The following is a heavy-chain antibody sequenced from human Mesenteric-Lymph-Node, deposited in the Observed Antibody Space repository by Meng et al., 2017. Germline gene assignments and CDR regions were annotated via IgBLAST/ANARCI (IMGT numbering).Heavy chain of an antibody. Sequence: GSLRLSCTVSGGSISSSSYYWGWIRQPPGKGLEWIGSIYYTGSTYYNPSLKSRVTISVDTSKNQFSLKLNSVIAADTAVYYCARDVDGLGFCRSSSCSDWGQGTLVTVSS. CDR3: ARDVDGLGFCRSSSCSD. CDR1: GGSISSSSYY. V-gene: IGHV4-39*07. CDR2: IYYTGST. D-gene: IGHD2-2*01. J-gene: IGHJ4*02.